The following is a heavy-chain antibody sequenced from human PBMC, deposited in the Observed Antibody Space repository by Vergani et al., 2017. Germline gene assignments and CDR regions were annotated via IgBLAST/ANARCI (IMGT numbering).Heavy chain of an antibody. V-gene: IGHV4-39*07. CDR3: ARGRRDCSSTSCYKMRYFGY. CDR2: INHSGST. Sequence: QVQLQESGPGLVKPSQSLSLTCTVSGGSISGVSYYLSWVRQPPGKGLEWIGEINHSGSTNYNPSLKSRVTISVDTSKNQFSLKLSSVTAADTAVYYCARGRRDCSSTSCYKMRYFGYWGQGTLVTVSS. J-gene: IGHJ4*02. CDR1: GGSISGVSYY. D-gene: IGHD2-2*02.